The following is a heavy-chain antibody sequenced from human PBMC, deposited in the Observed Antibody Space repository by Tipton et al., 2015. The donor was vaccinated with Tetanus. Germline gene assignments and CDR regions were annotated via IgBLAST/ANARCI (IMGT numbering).Heavy chain of an antibody. V-gene: IGHV5-51*01. CDR3: ARLGRQGGALRKLYYYSFLDV. Sequence: QLVQSGAEVKKAGESLKISCKGSGYRFTDYWIGWVRQMPGKGLEWMGIIYPDDSDTKYSPSFQGQVPISVDKSINTAYLQWSSLKASDTAMYFCARLGRQGGALRKLYYYSFLDVGGKGTTVTVSS. CDR1: GYRFTDYW. D-gene: IGHD3-16*01. J-gene: IGHJ6*03. CDR2: IYPDDSDT.